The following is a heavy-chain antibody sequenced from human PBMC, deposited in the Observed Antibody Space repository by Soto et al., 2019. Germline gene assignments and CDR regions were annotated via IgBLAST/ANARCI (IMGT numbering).Heavy chain of an antibody. CDR3: ASHIAAAGRTNYYYYYMDV. Sequence: SETLSLTCIVSGGSISSSTYYWGWIRQPPGKGLEWIGYIYYSGSTNYNPSLKSRVTISVDTSKNQFSLKLSSVTAADTAVYYCASHIAAAGRTNYYYYYMDVWGKGTTVTVSS. D-gene: IGHD6-13*01. CDR2: IYYSGST. J-gene: IGHJ6*03. CDR1: GGSISSSTYY. V-gene: IGHV4-39*07.